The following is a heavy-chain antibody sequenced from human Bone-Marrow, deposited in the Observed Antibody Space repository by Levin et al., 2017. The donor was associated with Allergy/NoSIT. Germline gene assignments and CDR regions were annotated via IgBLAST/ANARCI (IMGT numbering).Heavy chain of an antibody. V-gene: IGHV5-51*01. Sequence: GGSLRLSCKGSGSDFSTSWLGWVRQMPGRGLEWMGVIYPDDSDTRYSPSFQGQVTISADKSISTAYLQWSTLKASDTAIYYCAKTYGRGAYYYYYYMDVWGNGTTVTVSS. J-gene: IGHJ6*03. D-gene: IGHD3-10*01. CDR1: GSDFSTSW. CDR3: AKTYGRGAYYYYYYMDV. CDR2: IYPDDSDT.